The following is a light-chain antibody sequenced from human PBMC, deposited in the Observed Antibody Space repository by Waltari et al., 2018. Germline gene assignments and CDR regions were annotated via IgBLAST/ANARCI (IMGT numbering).Light chain of an antibody. CDR2: DVN. V-gene: IGLV2-14*03. CDR3: SSYTTTSSLLVV. Sequence: QSALTQPASVSGSPGQSITTSCTGTSSDIGRYNYVSWYQHHPGKAPKLMIFDVNNRPSGVSNRFSGSKSGNTASLTISGLQAEDEADYYCSSYTTTSSLLVVFGGGTKLTVL. CDR1: SSDIGRYNY. J-gene: IGLJ2*01.